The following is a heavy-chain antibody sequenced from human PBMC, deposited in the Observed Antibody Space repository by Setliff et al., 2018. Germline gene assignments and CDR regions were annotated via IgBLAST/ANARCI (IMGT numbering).Heavy chain of an antibody. Sequence: ASVKVSCKASGGTFNNYLISWVRQAPGQGLEWMGEIIPIFGTTRYTQKFQGRLTFFMDESTNTAYMELSSLRSEDTAVYFCAREKKYSSSTSFFGSGFDFWGQRTLVTVSS. CDR2: IIPIFGTT. D-gene: IGHD3-3*01. CDR3: AREKKYSSSTSFFGSGFDF. CDR1: GGTFNNYL. V-gene: IGHV1-69*05. J-gene: IGHJ4*02.